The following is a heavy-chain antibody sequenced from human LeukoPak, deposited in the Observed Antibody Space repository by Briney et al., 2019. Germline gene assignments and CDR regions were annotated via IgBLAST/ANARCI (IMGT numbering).Heavy chain of an antibody. D-gene: IGHD3-10*01. Sequence: PSETLSLTCTVSGGSISSYYWIWIRQPPGKGLEWIGRIYSSGDTNYNPSLKSRVTMSVDTSKNQFSLRLSSQTAAHTAVYYCARDVGSGGGTFPTYRFDFWGQGTLVTVSS. V-gene: IGHV4-4*07. J-gene: IGHJ4*02. CDR3: ARDVGSGGGTFPTYRFDF. CDR2: IYSSGDT. CDR1: GGSISSYY.